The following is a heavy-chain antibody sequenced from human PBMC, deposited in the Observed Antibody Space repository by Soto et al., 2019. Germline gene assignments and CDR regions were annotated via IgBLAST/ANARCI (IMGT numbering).Heavy chain of an antibody. CDR2: IIPVFGTA. V-gene: IGHV1-69*19. D-gene: IGHD6-13*01. CDR3: AITSPCNHERIPAAATPKGKWFDP. CDR1: GGTFSRYG. Sequence: QVQLVQSGAEVKKPGSSVKVSCKASGGTFSRYGITWVRQAPGQGLEWMGGIIPVFGTANYAQKFQGRVTLTADESKTTAYMQVSSLRSEDTAVAYGAITSPCNHERIPAAATPKGKWFDPCGHVNLVTVSS. J-gene: IGHJ5*02.